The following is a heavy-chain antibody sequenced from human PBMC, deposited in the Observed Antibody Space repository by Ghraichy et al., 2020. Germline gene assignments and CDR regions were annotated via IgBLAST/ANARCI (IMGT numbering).Heavy chain of an antibody. D-gene: IGHD6-19*01. V-gene: IGHV3-30*18. CDR1: GFTFSSYG. CDR3: AKEIKSGWSRREFDY. CDR2: ISYDGSNK. Sequence: GGSLRLSCAASGFTFSSYGMHWVRQAPGKGLEWVAVISYDGSNKYYVDSVKGRFTISSDNSKNTLYLQMNSLRAEDTAVYYCAKEIKSGWSRREFDYWGQGTLVTVSS. J-gene: IGHJ4*02.